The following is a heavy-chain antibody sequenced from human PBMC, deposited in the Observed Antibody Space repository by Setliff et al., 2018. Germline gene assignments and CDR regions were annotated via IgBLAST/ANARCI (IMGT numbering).Heavy chain of an antibody. V-gene: IGHV4-34*01. J-gene: IGHJ4*02. CDR3: ARGGTYRYFDY. CDR2: INHSGTT. Sequence: SETLSLTCTAYGGTFSDYYWTWIRQPPGKGLEWIGEINHSGTTNYNPSLKSRVTISVDTSKNKFSLKLSSVTAADTAVYYCARGGTYRYFDYWGQGTLVTVSS. CDR1: GGTFSDYY.